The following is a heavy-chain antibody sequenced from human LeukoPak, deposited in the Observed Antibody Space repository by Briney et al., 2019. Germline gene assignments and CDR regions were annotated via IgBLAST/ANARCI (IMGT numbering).Heavy chain of an antibody. D-gene: IGHD3-16*01. CDR3: ARDAYDYVWGTYVYYFHY. Sequence: AASVKVSCKASGYTFTGYYMHWVRQVPGQGLEWMGWINPNSGDANYAPNLQGRVTMTRDTSISTAYMELRRLRSDDTAIYYCARDAYDYVWGTYVYYFHYWGQGTLVTVSS. J-gene: IGHJ4*02. CDR1: GYTFTGYY. CDR2: INPNSGDA. V-gene: IGHV1-2*02.